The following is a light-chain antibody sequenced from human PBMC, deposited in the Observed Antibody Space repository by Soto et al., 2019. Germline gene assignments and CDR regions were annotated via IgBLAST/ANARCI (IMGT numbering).Light chain of an antibody. Sequence: EIVLTQSPGTLSLSPGERATLSCRASQSVSNNYLAWYQQTPGQAPRLLIYGASNRATGIPDMCSGSWSGTDFTPTISRLEPDDFAVYYCQQYGSSGTFGQGTKVELK. CDR2: GAS. V-gene: IGKV3-20*01. CDR3: QQYGSSGT. J-gene: IGKJ1*01. CDR1: QSVSNNY.